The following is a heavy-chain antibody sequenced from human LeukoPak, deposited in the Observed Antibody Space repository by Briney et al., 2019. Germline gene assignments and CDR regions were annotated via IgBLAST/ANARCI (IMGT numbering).Heavy chain of an antibody. D-gene: IGHD5-24*01. V-gene: IGHV3-11*01. CDR2: ISGSGSTM. CDR1: GFTFSDYY. Sequence: PGGSLRLSCAASGFTFSDYYTNWIRQAPGKGLEWVSYISGSGSTMYYADSVKGRFTISRDNAKNSLYLQMNSLRAEDTAVYYCARARTGRDGYNDFDYWGQGTLVTVSS. J-gene: IGHJ4*02. CDR3: ARARTGRDGYNDFDY.